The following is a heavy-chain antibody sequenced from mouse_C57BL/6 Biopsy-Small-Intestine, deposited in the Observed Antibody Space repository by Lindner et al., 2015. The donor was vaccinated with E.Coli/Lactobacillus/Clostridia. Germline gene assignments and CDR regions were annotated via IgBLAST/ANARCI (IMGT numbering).Heavy chain of an antibody. CDR1: GYTFINHD. J-gene: IGHJ4*01. Sequence: SVKVSCKASGYTFINHDINWVRQASGQGLEWMGWVNSNSGNTGYAQKFQGRVTMTRDTSISTAYMELSGLRSDDTAVYYCARGSGTAGRDWFDPWGQGTLVSVSS. CDR2: VNSNSGNT. D-gene: IGHD3-1*01. CDR3: ARGSGTAGRDWFDP. V-gene: IGHV1S55*01.